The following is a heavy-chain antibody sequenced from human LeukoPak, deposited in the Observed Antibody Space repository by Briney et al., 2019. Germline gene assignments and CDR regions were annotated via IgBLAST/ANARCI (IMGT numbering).Heavy chain of an antibody. Sequence: HPGGSLRLSCVASGFTFSTFAMYWLRQAPGKGLEWVSAIGADVGHTNYADSVRGRFTISRDNSRNTLYLQMTSLRTDDTATYFCAKSTDYWFYGMDVWGQGTTVTASS. J-gene: IGHJ6*02. D-gene: IGHD2-8*02. CDR1: GFTFSTFA. CDR2: IGADVGHT. V-gene: IGHV3-23*01. CDR3: AKSTDYWFYGMDV.